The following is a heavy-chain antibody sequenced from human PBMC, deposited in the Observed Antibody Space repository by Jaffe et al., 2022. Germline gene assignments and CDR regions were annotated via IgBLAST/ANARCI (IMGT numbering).Heavy chain of an antibody. J-gene: IGHJ4*02. V-gene: IGHV4-61*02. D-gene: IGHD3-22*01. Sequence: QVQLQESGPGLVKPSQTLSLTCTVSGGSISSGSYYWSWIRQPAGKGLEWIGRIYTSGSTNYNPSLKSRVTISVDTSKNQFSLKLSSVTAADTAVYYCARERITMIVVVIDYWGQGTLVTVSS. CDR3: ARERITMIVVVIDY. CDR2: IYTSGST. CDR1: GGSISSGSYY.